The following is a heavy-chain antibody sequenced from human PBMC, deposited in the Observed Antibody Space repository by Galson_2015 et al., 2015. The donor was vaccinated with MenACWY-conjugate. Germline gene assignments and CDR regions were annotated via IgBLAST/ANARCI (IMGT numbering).Heavy chain of an antibody. J-gene: IGHJ4*02. V-gene: IGHV3-48*04. CDR1: GFTFSSYS. CDR2: ISSSSSTI. CDR3: ARGGRGYSYSLGY. Sequence: SLRLSCAASGFTFSSYSMNWVRQAPGKGLEWVSYISSSSSTIYYADSVKGRFTISRDNAKNSLYLQMNSLRAGDTAVYYCARGGRGYSYSLGYWGQGALVTVSS. D-gene: IGHD5-18*01.